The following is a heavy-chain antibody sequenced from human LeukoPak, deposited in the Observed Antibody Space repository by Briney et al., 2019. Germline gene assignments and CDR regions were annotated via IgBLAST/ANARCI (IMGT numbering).Heavy chain of an antibody. CDR1: GFTFDDYA. V-gene: IGHV3-43*02. CDR2: IRGDSGST. CDR3: ASGPSYYDSSGYYLVSPFDY. D-gene: IGHD3-22*01. J-gene: IGHJ4*02. Sequence: GGPLRLSCAASGFTFDDYAMHWVRQAPGKGLEWVSLIRGDSGSTYYADSVKGRFTISRDNSKNSLYLQMNSLRTEDTALYYCASGPSYYDSSGYYLVSPFDYWGQGTLVTVSP.